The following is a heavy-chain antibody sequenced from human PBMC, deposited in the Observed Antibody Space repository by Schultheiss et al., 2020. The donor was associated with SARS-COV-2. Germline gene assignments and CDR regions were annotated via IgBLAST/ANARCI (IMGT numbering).Heavy chain of an antibody. Sequence: SQTLSLTCTVSGGSISSGSYYWSWIRQPAGKGLEWIGRIYTSGSTNYNPSLKSRVTISVDTSKNQFSLKLSSVTAADTAVYYCARQRQQLVRYWGQGTLVTVSS. CDR3: ARQRQQLVRY. V-gene: IGHV4-61*02. D-gene: IGHD6-13*01. J-gene: IGHJ4*02. CDR2: IYTSGST. CDR1: GGSISSGSYY.